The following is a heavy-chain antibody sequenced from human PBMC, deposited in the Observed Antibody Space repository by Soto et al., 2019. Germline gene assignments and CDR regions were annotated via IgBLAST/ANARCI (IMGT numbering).Heavy chain of an antibody. CDR1: GGTFSSYA. CDR2: IIPIFGTA. J-gene: IGHJ6*02. V-gene: IGHV1-69*13. Sequence: SVKVSCKASGGTFSSYAISWVRQAPGQGLEWMGGIIPIFGTANYAQKFQGRVTITADESTSTAYMELSSLRSEDTAVYYCARDRGAVVVVPMDVWGQGTTVTSP. CDR3: ARDRGAVVVVPMDV. D-gene: IGHD2-2*01.